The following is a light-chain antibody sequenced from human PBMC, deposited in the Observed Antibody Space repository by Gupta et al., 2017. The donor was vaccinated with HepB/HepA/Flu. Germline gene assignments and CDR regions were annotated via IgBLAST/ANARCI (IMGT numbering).Light chain of an antibody. CDR1: NIGNKG. Sequence: SFVLTQPPSASVAPGTTARLTCGGNNIGNKGLHWYQQKPGQAPVLVIFFDSDRPSGIPERFSGSNSGNTATLTTIRVEAGDEADYYCQVWDKSSDHPYVFGTGTKVTVL. CDR2: FDS. V-gene: IGLV3-21*04. J-gene: IGLJ1*01. CDR3: QVWDKSSDHPYV.